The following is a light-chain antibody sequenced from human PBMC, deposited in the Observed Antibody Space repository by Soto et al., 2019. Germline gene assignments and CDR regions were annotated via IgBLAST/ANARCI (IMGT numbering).Light chain of an antibody. Sequence: EVVLTQSPGTLSLSREERATLSCRASQSVSNDYVAWYQQKPGQAPRLLIFGSSDRATGIPDRFSGSGSGTDFTLTISRLEPEDFAVYYCQQYGSSPPYTFGQGTKLEIK. CDR3: QQYGSSPPYT. J-gene: IGKJ2*01. V-gene: IGKV3-20*01. CDR2: GSS. CDR1: QSVSNDY.